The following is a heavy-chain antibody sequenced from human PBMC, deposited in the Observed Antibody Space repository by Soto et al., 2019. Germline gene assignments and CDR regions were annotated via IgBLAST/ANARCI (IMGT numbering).Heavy chain of an antibody. CDR2: IKQDGSEK. V-gene: IGHV3-7*01. CDR1: GFTFSSYW. CDR3: AKTPNYDFWSGYYTAYFDY. J-gene: IGHJ4*02. D-gene: IGHD3-3*01. Sequence: GGSLRLSCAASGFTFSSYWMSWVRQAPGKGLEWVANIKQDGSEKYYVDSVKGRFTISRDNAKNSLYLQMNSLRAEDTAVYYCAKTPNYDFWSGYYTAYFDYWGQGTLVTVSS.